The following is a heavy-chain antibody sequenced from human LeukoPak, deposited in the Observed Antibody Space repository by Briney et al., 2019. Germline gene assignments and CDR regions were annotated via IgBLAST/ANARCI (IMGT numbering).Heavy chain of an antibody. D-gene: IGHD3-16*01. Sequence: PEWSVRLSCATSGFSFSAYGMHWVRQAPGKGLEWVAYIWYDASNKDYASSVKGRLTISRDSSKSTVDLQMNSLRPEDTAVYYCVRDLLGLPHRYFDSWGQRTLITHSS. CDR1: GFSFSAYG. CDR2: IWYDASNK. J-gene: IGHJ4*02. V-gene: IGHV3-30*02. CDR3: VRDLLGLPHRYFDS.